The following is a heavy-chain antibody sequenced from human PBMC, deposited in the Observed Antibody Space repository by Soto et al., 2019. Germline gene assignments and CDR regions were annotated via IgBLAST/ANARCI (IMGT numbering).Heavy chain of an antibody. CDR3: AREPNYFDY. J-gene: IGHJ4*02. Sequence: QVQLVQSGAEVKKPGASVKVSCKASGYTFTSYGITWVRQAPGQGLEWMGGISAYNGNTKYAQKLKGRVTMTKDTPRSTADMELRSLRSDDTAVYYCAREPNYFDYWGQGTLVTVSS. V-gene: IGHV1-18*01. CDR1: GYTFTSYG. CDR2: ISAYNGNT.